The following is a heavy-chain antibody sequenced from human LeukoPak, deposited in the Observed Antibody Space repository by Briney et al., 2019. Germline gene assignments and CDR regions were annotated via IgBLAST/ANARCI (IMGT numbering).Heavy chain of an antibody. J-gene: IGHJ6*02. CDR1: GGSISSSSYY. V-gene: IGHV4-39*01. CDR2: IYYSGST. D-gene: IGHD4-23*01. Sequence: SETLSLTCTVSGGSISSSSYYWGWIRQPPGKGLEWIGSIYYSGSTYYNPSLKSRVTISVDTSKNQFSLKLSSVTAADTAVYYCATLRGLTTVEPATIPNYYYYGMDVWGQGTTVTVSS. CDR3: ATLRGLTTVEPATIPNYYYYGMDV.